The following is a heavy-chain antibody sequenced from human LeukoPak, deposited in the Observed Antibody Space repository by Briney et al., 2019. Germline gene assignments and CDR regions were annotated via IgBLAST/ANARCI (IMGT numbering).Heavy chain of an antibody. J-gene: IGHJ5*02. CDR3: AKELTMVRGGYNWFDP. V-gene: IGHV3-30*02. CDR2: IRYDGSNK. D-gene: IGHD3-10*01. CDR1: GFTFSTYG. Sequence: GGSLRLSCGASGFTFSTYGMHWVRQAPGKGLEWVAFIRYDGSNKYYADSVKGRFTISRDNSKNTLYLQMNSLRAEDTAVYYCAKELTMVRGGYNWFDPWGQGTLVTVSS.